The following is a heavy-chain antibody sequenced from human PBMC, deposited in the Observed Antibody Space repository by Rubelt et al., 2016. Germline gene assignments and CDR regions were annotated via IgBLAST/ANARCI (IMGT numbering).Heavy chain of an antibody. CDR2: INNDGTTT. D-gene: IGHD3-16*01. Sequence: HWVRQAPGKGLEWVSCINNDGTTTSYAASVKGRFTISRDNAKNTLYLQMNSLRDEDTAVYYCAREDAGGAVDFDYLGQGTLVTVSS. J-gene: IGHJ4*02. CDR3: AREDAGGAVDFDY. V-gene: IGHV3-74*01.